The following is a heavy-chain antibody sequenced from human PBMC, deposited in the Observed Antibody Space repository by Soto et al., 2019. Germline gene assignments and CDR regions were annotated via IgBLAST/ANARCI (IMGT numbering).Heavy chain of an antibody. CDR2: INAGNGNT. D-gene: IGHD3-3*01. CDR1: GYTFSNYG. Sequence: ASVKVSCKASGYTFSNYGISWVRQAPGQRLEWMGWINAGNGNTKYSQKFQGRVTITRDTSASTAYMELSSLRSEDTAVYYCARDTIFGVVIIGRDAFDIWGQGTMVTVSS. J-gene: IGHJ3*02. CDR3: ARDTIFGVVIIGRDAFDI. V-gene: IGHV1-3*01.